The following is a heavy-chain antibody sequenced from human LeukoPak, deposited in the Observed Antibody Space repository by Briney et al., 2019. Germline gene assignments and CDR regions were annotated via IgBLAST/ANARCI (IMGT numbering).Heavy chain of an antibody. CDR2: INSDGSWT. CDR1: GNYW. J-gene: IGHJ4*02. CDR3: AKDQGAYDFWSGYPIDY. V-gene: IGHV3-74*01. D-gene: IGHD3-3*01. Sequence: GGSLRLSCAASGNYWMHWVRQVPGKGLVWVSHINSDGSWTSYADSVKGRFTISRDNSKNTLYLQMNSLRAEDTAVYYCAKDQGAYDFWSGYPIDYWGQGTLVTVSS.